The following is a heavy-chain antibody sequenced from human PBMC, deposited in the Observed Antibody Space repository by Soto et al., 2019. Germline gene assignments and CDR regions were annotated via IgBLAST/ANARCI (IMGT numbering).Heavy chain of an antibody. Sequence: KTSETLSLTCSVSTGSMRTYYWTWIRQSPGKGLEWIGQISHTGRTKYNPSPESRVTISVDTSRKQFSLKLTSVTAADTALYYCARDDTTGLFDFWGQGTLVTVSS. J-gene: IGHJ4*02. CDR1: TGSMRTYY. CDR3: ARDDTTGLFDF. D-gene: IGHD4-17*01. V-gene: IGHV4-59*01. CDR2: ISHTGRT.